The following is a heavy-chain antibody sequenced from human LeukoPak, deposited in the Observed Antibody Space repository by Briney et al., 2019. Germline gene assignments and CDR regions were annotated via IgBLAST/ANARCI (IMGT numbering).Heavy chain of an antibody. Sequence: GGSLRLSCAASGFTFSSYEMNWVHQAPGKGLEWVSSISSSSSYIYYADSVKGRFTISRDNAKNSLYLQMNSLRAEDTAVYYCAELGVTMIGGVWGKGTTVTISS. D-gene: IGHD3-10*02. CDR2: ISSSSSYI. CDR1: GFTFSSYE. V-gene: IGHV3-21*01. CDR3: AELGVTMIGGV. J-gene: IGHJ6*04.